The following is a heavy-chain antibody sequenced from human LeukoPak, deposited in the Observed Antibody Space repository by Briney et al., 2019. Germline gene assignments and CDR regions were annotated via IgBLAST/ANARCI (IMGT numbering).Heavy chain of an antibody. CDR1: GGSFSGYY. CDR3: ARKDFGYCTNGVCYTDFIDY. V-gene: IGHV4-34*01. J-gene: IGHJ4*02. D-gene: IGHD2-8*01. Sequence: KSSETLSLTCAVYGGSFSGYYWSWIRQPPGKGLEWIGEINHSGSTNYNPSLKSRVTISVDTSKNQFSLKLSSVTAADTAVYYCARKDFGYCTNGVCYTDFIDYWGQGTLVTVSS. CDR2: INHSGST.